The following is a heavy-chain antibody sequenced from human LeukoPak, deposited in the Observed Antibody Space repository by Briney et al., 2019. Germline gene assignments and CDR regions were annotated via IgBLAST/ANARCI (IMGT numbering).Heavy chain of an antibody. J-gene: IGHJ4*02. CDR3: ATGIDEWLMRY. Sequence: SVKVSCKASGGTFASDAISWVRKAPGQGLEWMGGIIPMMETADYGERFKDRVTITTDEATSTAYMELSSLRSEDTAVYYCATGIDEWLMRYWGQGTLVTVSS. V-gene: IGHV1-69*05. CDR2: IIPMMETA. CDR1: GGTFASDA. D-gene: IGHD3-3*01.